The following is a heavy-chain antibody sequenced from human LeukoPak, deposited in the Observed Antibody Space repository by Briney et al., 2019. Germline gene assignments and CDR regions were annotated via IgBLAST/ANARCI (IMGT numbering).Heavy chain of an antibody. CDR2: IYYSGNT. CDR3: ARGLGGSYGAWYAFDF. CDR1: GGSISSYY. V-gene: IGHV4-59*08. D-gene: IGHD5-18*01. Sequence: PSETLSLTCTVSGGSISSYYWSWIRQPPGKRLEWIGYIYYSGNTNYNPSLKSRVTISVDTSKNHFSLKLSSVTAADTAVYYCARGLGGSYGAWYAFDFWGQGTMVTVSS. J-gene: IGHJ3*01.